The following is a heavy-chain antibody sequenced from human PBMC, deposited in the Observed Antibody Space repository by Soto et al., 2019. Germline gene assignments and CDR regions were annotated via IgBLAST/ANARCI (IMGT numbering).Heavy chain of an antibody. Sequence: GGSLRLSCAASGFTFSSYGMHWVRQAPGKGLEWVAVIWYDGSNKYYADSVKGRFTISRDNSKNTLYLQMNSLRAEDTAVYYCARDKSENSGWAEFDYWGQGTLVTVSS. CDR3: ARDKSENSGWAEFDY. D-gene: IGHD6-19*01. CDR1: GFTFSSYG. V-gene: IGHV3-33*01. J-gene: IGHJ4*02. CDR2: IWYDGSNK.